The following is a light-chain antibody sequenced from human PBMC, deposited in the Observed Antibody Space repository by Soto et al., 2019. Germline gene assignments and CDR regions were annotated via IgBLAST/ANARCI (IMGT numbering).Light chain of an antibody. Sequence: DIQMSQSPSTPAASCGGTVTGTWRASQRVSGWLVWYQQKPGEAPKLLIYDASALPRGVPSRFSGSGSGTEFTHTISSLQPDDFATYYCHQYSSYSWTFGQGTKVDIK. V-gene: IGKV1-5*01. J-gene: IGKJ1*01. CDR3: HQYSSYSWT. CDR2: DAS. CDR1: QRVSGW.